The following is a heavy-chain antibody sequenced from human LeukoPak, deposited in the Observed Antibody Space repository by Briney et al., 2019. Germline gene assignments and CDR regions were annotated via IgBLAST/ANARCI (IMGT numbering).Heavy chain of an antibody. CDR1: IGSFSGYY. D-gene: IGHD2-2*01. J-gene: IGHJ5*02. CDR2: ISHSGSA. Sequence: TSETLSLTCAVYIGSFSGYYWSWIRQTPGKGLEWLGEISHSGSAYYNPSLKSRVTISVDRSKNQFSLKLSSVTAADTAVYYCARVNGCSSTSCYQGLAWFDPWGQGTLATVSS. CDR3: ARVNGCSSTSCYQGLAWFDP. V-gene: IGHV4-34*01.